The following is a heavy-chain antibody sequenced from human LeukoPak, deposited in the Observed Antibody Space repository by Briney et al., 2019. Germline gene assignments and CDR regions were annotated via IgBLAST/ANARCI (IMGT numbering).Heavy chain of an antibody. Sequence: GGSLRLSCAASGFTFSSYWMHWVRQAPGKGLVWVSRINSDGSSTSYADSVKGRFTISRDNAKNTLYLHMNSLRAEDTAVYYCARPRCGDGAFDIWGQGTMVTVSS. CDR3: ARPRCGDGAFDI. V-gene: IGHV3-74*01. CDR1: GFTFSSYW. D-gene: IGHD2-21*01. CDR2: INSDGSST. J-gene: IGHJ3*02.